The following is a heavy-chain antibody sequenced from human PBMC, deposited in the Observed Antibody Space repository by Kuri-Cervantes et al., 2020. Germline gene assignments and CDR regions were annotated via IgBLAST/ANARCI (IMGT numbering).Heavy chain of an antibody. Sequence: GSLRLSCEASGFSFNNYGMSWVRQAPGKGLEWIGYIYYSGSTNYNPSLKSRITISVDTSKNQFSLRLRSVTAADTAVYYCARWRRFATITSGRYYLDYWGQGTLVTVSS. J-gene: IGHJ4*02. CDR3: ARWRRFATITSGRYYLDY. CDR1: GFSFNNYG. CDR2: IYYSGST. V-gene: IGHV4-59*08. D-gene: IGHD1-26*01.